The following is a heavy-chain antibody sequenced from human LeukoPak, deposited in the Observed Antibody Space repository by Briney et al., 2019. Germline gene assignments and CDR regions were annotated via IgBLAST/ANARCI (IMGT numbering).Heavy chain of an antibody. CDR1: GFAFTNYW. CDR2: IKEDGSEK. V-gene: IGHV3-7*04. J-gene: IGHJ4*02. D-gene: IGHD2-15*01. Sequence: GGSLRLSCVASGFAFTNYWMSWIRQAPGKGLEWVANIKEDGSEKYYVDSLKGRFTISRDNAKNSLYLQMNSLRAEDTAVYYCARVKLRGGLRSDWGQGTLVTVSS. CDR3: ARVKLRGGLRSD.